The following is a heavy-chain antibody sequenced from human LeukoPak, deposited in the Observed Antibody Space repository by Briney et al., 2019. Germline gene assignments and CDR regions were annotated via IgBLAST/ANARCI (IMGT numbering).Heavy chain of an antibody. V-gene: IGHV1-8*01. Sequence: ASVKVSCKASGYTFTSYDINWVRQATGQGLEWMGWMNPNSGNTGYAQKFQGRVTMTMNTSISTAYMELSSLRSEDTAVYYCARRGQKTMLIDYWGQGTLVTVSS. J-gene: IGHJ4*02. CDR2: MNPNSGNT. D-gene: IGHD3-16*01. CDR1: GYTFTSYD. CDR3: ARRGQKTMLIDY.